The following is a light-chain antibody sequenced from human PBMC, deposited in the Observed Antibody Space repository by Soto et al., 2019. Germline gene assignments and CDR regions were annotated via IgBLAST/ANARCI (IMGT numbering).Light chain of an antibody. CDR2: DVS. CDR3: SSYTSSSTLAV. Sequence: QSALTQPASVSGSPGQSITISCTGTSSDVGGYNLVSWYQQHPGKAPKLMIYDVSNRPSGVSNRFSGSKSGNTASLTISGLQAEYEADYYCSSYTSSSTLAVFGGGTQLTVL. V-gene: IGLV2-14*01. J-gene: IGLJ2*01. CDR1: SSDVGGYNL.